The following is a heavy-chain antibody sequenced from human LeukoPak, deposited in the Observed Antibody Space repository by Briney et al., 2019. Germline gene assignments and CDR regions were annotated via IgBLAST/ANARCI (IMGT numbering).Heavy chain of an antibody. CDR1: GFSFSGHW. D-gene: IGHD3-10*01. CDR2: ISPTGSTT. CDR3: ARDPEGSGSYNDAFDI. J-gene: IGHJ3*02. Sequence: PGGSLRLSCTASGFSFSGHWMHWARQPPGKGLVWVSRISPTGSTTSYADSVKGRFTISRDNAKNSLYLQMNSLRAEDTAVYYCARDPEGSGSYNDAFDIWGQGTMVTVSS. V-gene: IGHV3-74*01.